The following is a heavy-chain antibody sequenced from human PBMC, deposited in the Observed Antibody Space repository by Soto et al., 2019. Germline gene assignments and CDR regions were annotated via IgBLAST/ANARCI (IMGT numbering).Heavy chain of an antibody. Sequence: QAQLQESGPGLVKPSETLSLTCTVSGGSISSYYWSWIRQPPGKGLEWIGYIYYSGITNYNPSLKSRVTSSVDTSTNQFSLKLSSVTAADTAVYYCARYKSNYYYGMDVWGQGTTVTVS. D-gene: IGHD1-20*01. CDR2: IYYSGIT. J-gene: IGHJ6*02. CDR1: GGSISSYY. V-gene: IGHV4-59*01. CDR3: ARYKSNYYYGMDV.